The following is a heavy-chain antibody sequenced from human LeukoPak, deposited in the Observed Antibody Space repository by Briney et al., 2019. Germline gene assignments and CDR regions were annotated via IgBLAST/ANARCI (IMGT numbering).Heavy chain of an antibody. CDR2: INPSGGST. V-gene: IGHV1-46*01. J-gene: IGHJ6*03. D-gene: IGHD2-2*01. CDR3: ARSAAADYYYYYYMDV. CDR1: GYTFTSYY. Sequence: GASVKVSCKASGYTFTSYYMHWVRQAPGQGLEWMGIINPSGGSTSYAQKFQSRVTMTRDTSTSTVYMELSSLRSEDTAVYYCARSAAADYYYYYYMDVWGKGTTVTVSS.